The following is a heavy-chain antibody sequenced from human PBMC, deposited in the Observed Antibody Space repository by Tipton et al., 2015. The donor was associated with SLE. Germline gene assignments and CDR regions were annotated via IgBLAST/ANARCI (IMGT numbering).Heavy chain of an antibody. D-gene: IGHD4-23*01. CDR3: ARTVCGNSRYYCDF. CDR2: VSPFHGDT. Sequence: QSGPEVKKSGAAVKVSCKASGYTFISYEISWIRQTPGQGLEWMGWVSPFHGDTKFAQKFQGRVSMTTDTFSSTAYLEVRNLRSDGTGVYFCARTVCGNSRYYCDFWGQGTLVTVSS. CDR1: GYTFISYE. J-gene: IGHJ4*02. V-gene: IGHV1-18*01.